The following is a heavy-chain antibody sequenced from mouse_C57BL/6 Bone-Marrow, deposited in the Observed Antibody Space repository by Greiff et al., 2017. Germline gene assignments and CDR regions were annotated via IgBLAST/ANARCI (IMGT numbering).Heavy chain of an antibody. CDR1: GYAFSSYW. Sequence: VQLQESGAELVKPGASVKISCKASGYAFSSYWMNWVKQRPGKGLEWIGQIYPGDGDTNYNGKFKGKATLTADKSSSTAYMQLSSLTSEDSAVYFCARILLWYFYAMDYWGQGTSVTVSS. D-gene: IGHD2-1*01. J-gene: IGHJ4*01. CDR3: ARILLWYFYAMDY. CDR2: IYPGDGDT. V-gene: IGHV1-80*01.